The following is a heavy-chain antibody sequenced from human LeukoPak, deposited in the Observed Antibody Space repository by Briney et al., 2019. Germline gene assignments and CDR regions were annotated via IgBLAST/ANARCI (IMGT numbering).Heavy chain of an antibody. J-gene: IGHJ4*02. CDR2: INPSSDET. Sequence: GASVKVSCKASGYTFTGYYIHWVRQVPGQGLEWMGWINPSSDETNYAQKFQGRVTMTRDTSMSTAYMELSGLRSDDTALYLCARDWELRYWQGGLDYWGQGTLVTVSS. D-gene: IGHD3-9*01. V-gene: IGHV1-2*02. CDR3: ARDWELRYWQGGLDY. CDR1: GYTFTGYY.